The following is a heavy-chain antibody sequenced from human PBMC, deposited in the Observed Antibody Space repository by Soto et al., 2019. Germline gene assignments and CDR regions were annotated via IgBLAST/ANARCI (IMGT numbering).Heavy chain of an antibody. Sequence: QVQLVQSGAEVKKPGSSVKVSCKASGGTFSSYAISWVRQAPGQGIEWMGGIIPIFGTANYAQKFQGRVTITADESTSTAYMELSSLRSEDTAVYYCARDLVSDTAMVTGWFDPWGQGTLVTVSS. CDR2: IIPIFGTA. CDR1: GGTFSSYA. D-gene: IGHD5-18*01. J-gene: IGHJ5*02. V-gene: IGHV1-69*01. CDR3: ARDLVSDTAMVTGWFDP.